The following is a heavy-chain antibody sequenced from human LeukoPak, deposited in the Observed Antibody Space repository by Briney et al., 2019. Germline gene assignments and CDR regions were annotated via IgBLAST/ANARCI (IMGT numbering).Heavy chain of an antibody. CDR1: GGSFSGYY. CDR2: INHSGRT. CDR3: ARGEYDSSGWSYYFDY. D-gene: IGHD6-19*01. J-gene: IGHJ4*02. Sequence: PSETLSLTCAVYGGSFSGYYWSWIRQPPGKGLEWIGEINHSGRTNYNPSLKSRVTISVDTSKNQFSLKLSSVTAADTAVYYCARGEYDSSGWSYYFDYWGQGTLVTVSS. V-gene: IGHV4-34*01.